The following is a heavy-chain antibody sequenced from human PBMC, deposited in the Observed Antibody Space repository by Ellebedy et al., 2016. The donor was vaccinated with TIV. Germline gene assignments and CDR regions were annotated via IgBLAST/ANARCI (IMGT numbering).Heavy chain of an antibody. V-gene: IGHV3-74*01. CDR1: GFTFSSFW. Sequence: PGGSLRLSCAASGFTFSSFWMHWVRQAPGKGLVWVSRIDNDGNNTVYADSVRGRFTISRDNAKNTLYLQMNNLRAEDTAVYYCARDKPHNWFDPWGQGTLVTVSS. J-gene: IGHJ5*02. CDR2: IDNDGNNT. CDR3: ARDKPHNWFDP.